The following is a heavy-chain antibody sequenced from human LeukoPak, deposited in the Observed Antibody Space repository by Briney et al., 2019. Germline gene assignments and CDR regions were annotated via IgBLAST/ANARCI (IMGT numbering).Heavy chain of an antibody. Sequence: PGRSLRLSCAASGFTFSSYAMSWVRQAPGKGLEWVSAISGSGGSTYYADSVKGRFTISRDNSKNTLYLQMNSLRAEDTAVYYCARSSYSSSSHFDYWGQGTLVTVSS. CDR3: ARSSYSSSSHFDY. V-gene: IGHV3-23*01. CDR2: ISGSGGST. D-gene: IGHD6-6*01. J-gene: IGHJ4*02. CDR1: GFTFSSYA.